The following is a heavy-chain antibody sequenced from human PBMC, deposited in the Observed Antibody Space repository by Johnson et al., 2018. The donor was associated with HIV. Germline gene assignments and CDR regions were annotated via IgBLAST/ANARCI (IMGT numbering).Heavy chain of an antibody. CDR3: ARGLYQSGSWTDHFDI. V-gene: IGHV3-30*14. CDR2: ISYDGSNK. J-gene: IGHJ3*02. Sequence: QVQLVESGGGVVQPGRSLRLSCAASGFTFSSYAMHWVRQAPGQGLEWVAVISYDGSNKYYADSVKGRFTIARENAKNSLYLQMNSLKTEDTALYYCARGLYQSGSWTDHFDIWGHGTMVTVSS. CDR1: GFTFSSYA. D-gene: IGHD3/OR15-3a*01.